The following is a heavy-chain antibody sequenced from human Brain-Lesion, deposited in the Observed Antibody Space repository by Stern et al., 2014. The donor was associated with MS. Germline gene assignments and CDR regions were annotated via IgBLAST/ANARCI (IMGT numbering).Heavy chain of an antibody. CDR1: GGSITSGRYY. CDR2: VSTSGGT. D-gene: IGHD3-10*01. CDR3: ARADSSVSGTPFDY. V-gene: IGHV4-61*02. J-gene: IGHJ4*02. Sequence: VQLVQSGPGLVRPSQTLSLTCTVSGGSITSGRYYWTWIRQTAGKGLAWIRRVSTSGGTNSNPSFESRVTIPTATSTKHFSLQLSSVTVADTAVYFCARADSSVSGTPFDYWGQGTLVAV.